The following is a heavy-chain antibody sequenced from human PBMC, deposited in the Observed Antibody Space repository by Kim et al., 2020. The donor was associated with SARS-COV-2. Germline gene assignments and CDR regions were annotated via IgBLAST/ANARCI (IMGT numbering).Heavy chain of an antibody. CDR2: IFYSGST. J-gene: IGHJ3*02. Sequence: SETLSLTCTVSGGSISSGGYYWSWIRQHPGKGLEWIGYIFYSGSTYYNPSLKSRVTISVDTSKNQFSLKLSSVTAADTAVYYCARDPDRTNTMIVVQGAFGIWGHRTMVSVSS. D-gene: IGHD3-22*01. V-gene: IGHV4-31*03. CDR1: GGSISSGGYY. CDR3: ARDPDRTNTMIVVQGAFGI.